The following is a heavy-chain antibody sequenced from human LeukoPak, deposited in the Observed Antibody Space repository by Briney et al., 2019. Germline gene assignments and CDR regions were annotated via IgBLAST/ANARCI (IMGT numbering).Heavy chain of an antibody. CDR3: ARDLAYSSSSEDY. V-gene: IGHV3-21*01. D-gene: IGHD6-6*01. J-gene: IGHJ4*02. CDR2: ISSSSSYI. CDR1: GFTFSTYS. Sequence: PGGSLRLSCAASGFTFSTYSMNWVRQAPGRGLEWVSCISSSSSYIYYADSVKGRFTISRDNAKNSLYLQMNSLRAEDTAVYYCARDLAYSSSSEDYWGQGTLVTVSS.